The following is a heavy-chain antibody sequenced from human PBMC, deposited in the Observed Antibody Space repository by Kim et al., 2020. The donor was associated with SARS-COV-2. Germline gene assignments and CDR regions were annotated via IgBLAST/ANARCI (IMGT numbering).Heavy chain of an antibody. J-gene: IGHJ4*02. Sequence: GGYLRLSCAASESTFSGFAMHWVRQPSGKGLEWVGRIRRIGDNYATAYVASVRGRFTISRDDSKNTAYLQMNSLKTDDTAVYYCAGSLYGDYLDYWGLGTLVTVSS. V-gene: IGHV3-73*01. D-gene: IGHD4-17*01. CDR1: ESTFSGFA. CDR2: IRRIGDNYAT. CDR3: AGSLYGDYLDY.